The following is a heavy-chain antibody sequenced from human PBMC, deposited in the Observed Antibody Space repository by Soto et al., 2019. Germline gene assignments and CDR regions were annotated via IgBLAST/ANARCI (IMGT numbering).Heavy chain of an antibody. V-gene: IGHV3-53*01. CDR3: ARDKSPAEMAFGH. Sequence: GGSLRLSCAASGFIVSNNYMSWVRQAPGKRLEWVSIIYTGGSTSYADSVKGRFAISRDNSKNTLYLQMNSLRAEDTAVYYCARDKSPAEMAFGHWGQGTLVTVSS. D-gene: IGHD3-3*01. CDR1: GFIVSNNY. CDR2: IYTGGST. J-gene: IGHJ4*02.